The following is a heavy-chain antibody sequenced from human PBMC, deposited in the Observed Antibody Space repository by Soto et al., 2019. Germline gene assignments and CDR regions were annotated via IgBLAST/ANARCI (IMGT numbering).Heavy chain of an antibody. Sequence: VGSLRLSCATSGFTFSTNAMGWVRQAPGMGLEFVSLISGSGNTIYYADSVKGRFTISRDNSMNTVSLQMNSLRAEDTAVYYCAKVGYDTFGYYLRYFDCSGHGTLVTVS. D-gene: IGHD2-2*03. CDR3: AKVGYDTFGYYLRYFDC. CDR1: GFTFSTNA. CDR2: ISGSGNTI. V-gene: IGHV3-23*01. J-gene: IGHJ4*01.